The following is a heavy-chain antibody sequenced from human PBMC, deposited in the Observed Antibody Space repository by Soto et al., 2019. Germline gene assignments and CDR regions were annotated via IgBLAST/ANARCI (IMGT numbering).Heavy chain of an antibody. CDR1: GYTFTGYF. CDR2: ISPNSGAT. V-gene: IGHV1-2*06. CDR3: AKLPPTPDWFDP. Sequence: GASVKVSCKASGYTFTGYFIHWLRHAPGQGLEWMGRISPNSGATNYARKFHDRVTMTRDTSINTAYMELSSLRSDDTAIYYCAKLPPTPDWFDPWGQGTLVTVSS. J-gene: IGHJ5*02. D-gene: IGHD2-15*01.